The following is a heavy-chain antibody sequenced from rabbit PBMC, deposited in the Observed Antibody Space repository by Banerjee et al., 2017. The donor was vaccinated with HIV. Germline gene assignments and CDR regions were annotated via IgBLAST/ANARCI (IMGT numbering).Heavy chain of an antibody. V-gene: IGHV1S40*01. Sequence: QSLEESGGDLVQPEGSLTLTCTASGFSFSNSYYICWVRQAPGKGLEWIGCIYAGSDSITNYANWAKERFTISKTSSTVDLKMTSLTAADTATYFCARTYNNVNVYPTRLDFWGPGTLVTVS. J-gene: IGHJ3*01. CDR2: IYAGSDSIT. CDR1: GFSFSNSYY. D-gene: IGHD1-1*01. CDR3: ARTYNNVNVYPTRLDF.